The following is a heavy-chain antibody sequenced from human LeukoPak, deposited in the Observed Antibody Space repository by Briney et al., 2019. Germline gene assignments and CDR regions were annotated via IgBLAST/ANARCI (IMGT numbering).Heavy chain of an antibody. J-gene: IGHJ1*01. CDR1: GFTFSDYD. Sequence: PGGSRRLSCAASGFTFSDYDMNWVRQAAGKGLEGISYSSTSGSTLFYADSVRGRFTVFRDNAKNSLFLQMSSLRAEDTGVYYCARAYSRGWSQYFQYWGQGILVTVSS. CDR3: ARAYSRGWSQYFQY. V-gene: IGHV3-48*03. CDR2: SSTSGSTL. D-gene: IGHD6-19*01.